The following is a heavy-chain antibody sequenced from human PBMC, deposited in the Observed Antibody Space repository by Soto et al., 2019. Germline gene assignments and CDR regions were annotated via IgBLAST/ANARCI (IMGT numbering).Heavy chain of an antibody. J-gene: IGHJ6*03. V-gene: IGHV3-33*01. CDR2: IWYDGSNK. CDR3: ARDQEAGHYYYSHYMDV. D-gene: IGHD6-19*01. CDR1: GFVFETYG. Sequence: EQLVESGGGVVQPGKSLRLSCAASGFVFETYGMNWVRQAPGKGLEWVALIWYDGSNKYYADSVKGRFTVSRDDSKSTLYLQMDSLRAEDTAVYYCARDQEAGHYYYSHYMDVWGKGTTVTVSS.